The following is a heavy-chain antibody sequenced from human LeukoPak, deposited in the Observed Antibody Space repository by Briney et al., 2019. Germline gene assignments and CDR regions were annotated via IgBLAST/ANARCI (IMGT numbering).Heavy chain of an antibody. J-gene: IGHJ3*02. V-gene: IGHV4-4*08. D-gene: IGHD3-10*01. CDR2: IYTSGST. CDR3: ARETVWFGELLDAFDI. Sequence: SETLSLTXTVSGGSISSYYWSWIRQPPGKGLEWIGRIYTSGSTNYNPSLKSRVTISVDTSKNQFSLKLSSVTAADTAVYYCARETVWFGELLDAFDIWGQGTMVTVSS. CDR1: GGSISSYY.